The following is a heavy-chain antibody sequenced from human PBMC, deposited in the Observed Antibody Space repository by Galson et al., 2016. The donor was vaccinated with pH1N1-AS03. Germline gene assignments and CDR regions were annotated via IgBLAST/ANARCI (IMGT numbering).Heavy chain of an antibody. Sequence: SLRLSCAAAGFTFSSYAMYWVRQAPGKGLEYVSVISGNGFSTYYANSVKGRFTISRDNSKNTLHLQMGSLRTEDMAVYYCARGPVSYSNYWFPPPDYWGQGTLVIVSS. CDR1: GFTFSSYA. CDR3: ARGPVSYSNYWFPPPDY. V-gene: IGHV3-64*01. D-gene: IGHD6-13*01. J-gene: IGHJ4*02. CDR2: ISGNGFST.